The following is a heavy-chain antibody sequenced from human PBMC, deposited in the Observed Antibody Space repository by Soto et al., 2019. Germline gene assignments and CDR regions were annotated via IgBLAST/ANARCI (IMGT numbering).Heavy chain of an antibody. D-gene: IGHD4-17*01. Sequence: QITLKESGPRLVNPTQTLTLTCTFSGFSLSTSGVGVGWIRQPPGKALEWLALIYWDDDKRHSPSLKRRLPITKDTSKNQVVLTLTNMDPVDTATYYCAHTVEDYGDYVGWFDPWGQGTLVTVSS. CDR2: IYWDDDK. CDR1: GFSLSTSGVG. CDR3: AHTVEDYGDYVGWFDP. V-gene: IGHV2-5*02. J-gene: IGHJ5*02.